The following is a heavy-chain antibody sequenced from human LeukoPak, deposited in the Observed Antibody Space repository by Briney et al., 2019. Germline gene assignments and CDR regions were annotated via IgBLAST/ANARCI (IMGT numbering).Heavy chain of an antibody. CDR2: IRYDGRNK. D-gene: IGHD4-17*01. Sequence: PGGSLRLSCAASGFTFSNYGMHWVRQSPGKGLEWVTFIRYDGRNKYYADSVKGRFTISRDNSKNTLYLQMNSLRVEDTAVYYCARSYGDYFDYWGQGTLATVSS. J-gene: IGHJ4*02. V-gene: IGHV3-30*02. CDR1: GFTFSNYG. CDR3: ARSYGDYFDY.